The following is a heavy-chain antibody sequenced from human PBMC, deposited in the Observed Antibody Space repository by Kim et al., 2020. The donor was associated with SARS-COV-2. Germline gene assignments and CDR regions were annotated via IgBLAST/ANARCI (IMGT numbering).Heavy chain of an antibody. CDR1: GGSIIRGGYY. CDR2: IYYIGST. J-gene: IGHJ4*02. D-gene: IGHD3-22*01. V-gene: IGHV4-31*03. Sequence: SETLSLTCTVSGGSIIRGGYYWSWIRQHPGKGLEWIGYIYYIGSTYYNPSPKSRVTISVDTSKNQFSLKLSSVTAADTAVYYCARARSNTMILVVITYFDYWGQGTLVTVSS. CDR3: ARARSNTMILVVITYFDY.